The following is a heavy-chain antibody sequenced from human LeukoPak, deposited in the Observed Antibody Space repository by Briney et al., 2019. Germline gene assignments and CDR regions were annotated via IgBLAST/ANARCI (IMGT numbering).Heavy chain of an antibody. D-gene: IGHD6-13*01. V-gene: IGHV3-48*04. CDR2: ISSSGSTI. CDR3: ASLSSPLYYYYYMDV. CDR1: GFTFSRFS. Sequence: PGGSLRLSCAASGFTFSRFSMNWVRQAPGKGLEWVSYISSSGSTIYYADSVKGRFTISRDNAKNSLYLQMNSLRAEDTAVYYCASLSSPLYYYYYMDVWGKGTTVTISS. J-gene: IGHJ6*03.